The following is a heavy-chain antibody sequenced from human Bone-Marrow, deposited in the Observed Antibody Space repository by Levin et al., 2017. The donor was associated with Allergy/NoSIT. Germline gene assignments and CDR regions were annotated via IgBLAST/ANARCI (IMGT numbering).Heavy chain of an antibody. V-gene: IGHV3-21*01. CDR3: ARGMRPTVITGTDASDV. CDR1: GFTFRYYN. D-gene: IGHD3-16*02. J-gene: IGHJ3*01. CDR2: ISGSGNYI. Sequence: LSLPCAASGFTFRYYNMHWVRQAPGKGLEWVGSISGSGNYIYYTGSLKGRFSISRDNANNSLYLQMNTLRAEDTAVYYCARGMRPTVITGTDASDVWGQGTVVTVSS.